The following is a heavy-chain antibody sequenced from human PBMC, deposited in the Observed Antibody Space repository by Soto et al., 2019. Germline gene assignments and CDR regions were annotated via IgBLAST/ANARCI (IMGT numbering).Heavy chain of an antibody. J-gene: IGHJ4*02. Sequence: GGSLRLSCAASGFTFSSYGMHWVRQAPGKGLEWVAVISYDGSNKYYADSVKGRFTISRDNSKNTLYLQMNSLRAEDTAVYYCAKRLAGWNDEAIDYWGQGTLVTVSS. V-gene: IGHV3-30*18. CDR2: ISYDGSNK. CDR3: AKRLAGWNDEAIDY. CDR1: GFTFSSYG. D-gene: IGHD1-1*01.